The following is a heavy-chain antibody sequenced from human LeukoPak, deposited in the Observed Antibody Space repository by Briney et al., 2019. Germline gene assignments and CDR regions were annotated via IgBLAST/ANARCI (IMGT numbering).Heavy chain of an antibody. CDR2: IYYSGST. CDR1: GGSISSYY. CDR3: AREAVTFGGVIAAFDY. J-gene: IGHJ4*02. V-gene: IGHV4-59*01. D-gene: IGHD3-16*02. Sequence: SETLSLTCTVSGGSISSYYWSWIRQPPGKGLEGIGYIYYSGSTNYNPSLKSRVTISVDTSKNQFSLKLSSVTAADTAVYYCAREAVTFGGVIAAFDYWGQGTLVTVSS.